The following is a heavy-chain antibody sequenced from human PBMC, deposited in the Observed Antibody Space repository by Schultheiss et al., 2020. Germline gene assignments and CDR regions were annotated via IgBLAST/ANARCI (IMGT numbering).Heavy chain of an antibody. CDR2: IYYSGST. J-gene: IGHJ6*02. CDR1: GDSISSDY. CDR3: ARVSTGHYYYGMDV. Sequence: SETLSLTCTVSGDSISSDYWSWIRQPPGKGLEWIGYIYYSGSTYYNPSLKSRVTISVDTSKNQFSLKLSSVTAADTAVYYCARVSTGHYYYGMDVWSQGTTVTAAS. V-gene: IGHV4-59*01.